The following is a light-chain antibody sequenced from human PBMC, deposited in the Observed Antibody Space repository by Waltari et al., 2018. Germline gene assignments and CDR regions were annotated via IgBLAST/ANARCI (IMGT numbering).Light chain of an antibody. J-gene: IGKJ1*01. CDR1: QTISSY. V-gene: IGKV1-17*03. CDR3: QQHNSHPPT. Sequence: DIQMTQSPSSLSASVGDRVTITCRASQTISSYVAWYQQKPGKVPKLLIYAASSLERGVPSRFSGSGSGTEFTLTISSLQPEDFATYFCQQHNSHPPTFGQGTKVEIK. CDR2: AAS.